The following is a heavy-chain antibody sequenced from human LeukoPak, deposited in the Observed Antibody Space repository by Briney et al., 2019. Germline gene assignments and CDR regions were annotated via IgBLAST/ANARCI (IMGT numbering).Heavy chain of an antibody. V-gene: IGHV3-21*01. Sequence: GGSLRLSCAASGFTFSSYSMNWVRQAPGKGLEWVSSISSSSSYIYYADSVKGRFTISRDNAKNSPYLQMNSLRAEDTAVYYCARAPYSSSWYPIDYWGQGTLVTVSS. CDR1: GFTFSSYS. CDR3: ARAPYSSSWYPIDY. J-gene: IGHJ4*02. CDR2: ISSSSSYI. D-gene: IGHD6-13*01.